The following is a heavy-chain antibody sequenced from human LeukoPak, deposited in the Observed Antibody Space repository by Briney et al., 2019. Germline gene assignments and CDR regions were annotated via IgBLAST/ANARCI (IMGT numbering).Heavy chain of an antibody. CDR1: GFTFGSYW. CDR3: ARVLDFWSGYYTGVNNFDY. J-gene: IGHJ4*02. CDR2: INSDGSST. D-gene: IGHD3-3*01. V-gene: IGHV3-74*01. Sequence: PGGSLRLSCAASGFTFGSYWMHWVRQAPGKGLVWVSRINSDGSSTSYADSVKGRFTISRDNAKNTLYLQMNSLRAEDTAVYYCARVLDFWSGYYTGVNNFDYWGQGTLVTVSS.